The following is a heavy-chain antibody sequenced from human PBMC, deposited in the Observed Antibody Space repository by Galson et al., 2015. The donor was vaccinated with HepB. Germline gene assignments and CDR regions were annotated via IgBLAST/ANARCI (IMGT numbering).Heavy chain of an antibody. Sequence: SLRLSCAASGFTFSSYWMHWVRQAPGKGLVWVSHINTDGSSTTYADSVKGRFTISRDNAKNTLYLQMNSLRVEDTAVYYCARGGSTGTLFVVWGQGTLVTVSS. D-gene: IGHD1-1*01. V-gene: IGHV3-74*01. CDR1: GFTFSSYW. CDR3: ARGGSTGTLFVV. J-gene: IGHJ4*02. CDR2: INTDGSST.